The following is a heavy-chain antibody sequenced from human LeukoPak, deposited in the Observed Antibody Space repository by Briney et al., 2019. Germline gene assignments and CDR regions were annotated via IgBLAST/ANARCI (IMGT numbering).Heavy chain of an antibody. Sequence: GGSLRLSCAASGFTFSSYAMSWVRQAPGKGLEWASFIYSGGSTYYADSVKGRFTISRDNSKNTLYLQMNSLRADDTAVYYCARRAGAYSHPYDYWGQGTLVTVSS. V-gene: IGHV3-53*01. CDR2: IYSGGST. J-gene: IGHJ4*02. CDR3: ARRAGAYSHPYDY. D-gene: IGHD4/OR15-4a*01. CDR1: GFTFSSYA.